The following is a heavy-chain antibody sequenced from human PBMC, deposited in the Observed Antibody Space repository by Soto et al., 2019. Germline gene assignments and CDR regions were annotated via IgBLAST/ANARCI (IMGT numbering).Heavy chain of an antibody. CDR1: GGSVSSGSYY. V-gene: IGHV4-61*01. D-gene: IGHD5-18*01. J-gene: IGHJ6*02. CDR3: AKSSRRGYSYGYHYYGMDV. CDR2: IYYRGST. Sequence: QVQLQESGPGLVKPSETLSLTCTVSGGSVSSGSYYWSWIRQPPGKGLEWIGYIYYRGSTNYKPSLKSRVTISVDTSKNQFSLKLSSVTAADTAVYYCAKSSRRGYSYGYHYYGMDVWGQGTTVTVSS.